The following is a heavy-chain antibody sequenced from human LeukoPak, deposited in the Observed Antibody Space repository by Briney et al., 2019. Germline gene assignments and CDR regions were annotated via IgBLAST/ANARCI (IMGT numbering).Heavy chain of an antibody. V-gene: IGHV3-23*01. CDR1: GFTFSNAW. Sequence: PGGSLRLSCAASGFTFSNAWMSWVRQAPGKGLEWVSAISGSGGSTHYADSVKGRFTISRDNSKNTLYLQMNSLRAEDTAVYYCARVRDIVVVPAAIDYWGQGTLVTVSS. CDR3: ARVRDIVVVPAAIDY. CDR2: ISGSGGST. D-gene: IGHD2-2*01. J-gene: IGHJ4*02.